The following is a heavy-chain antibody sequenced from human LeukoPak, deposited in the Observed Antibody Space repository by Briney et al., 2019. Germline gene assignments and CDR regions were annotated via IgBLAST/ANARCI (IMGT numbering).Heavy chain of an antibody. CDR3: ARARYLPLPDY. V-gene: IGHV3-11*04. CDR2: ISSSGSTI. CDR1: GFTFSDYY. J-gene: IGHJ4*02. Sequence: GGSLRLSCAASGFTFSDYYMSWIRQAPGKGLEWVSYISSSGSTIYYADSVKGRFTISRDNAKNSLFLQMNSLRAKDTAVYYCARARYLPLPDYWGQGTLVTVSS. D-gene: IGHD2-2*02.